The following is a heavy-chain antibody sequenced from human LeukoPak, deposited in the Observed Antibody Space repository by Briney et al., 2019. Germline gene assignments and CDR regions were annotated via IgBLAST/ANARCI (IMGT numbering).Heavy chain of an antibody. V-gene: IGHV3-48*03. Sequence: GGSLGLSCAASGFTFSSYEMNWVRQAPGKGLEWVSYITSGSGSTIYYADSVKGRFTISRDNAKNSLYLQMNSLRAEDTAVYYCARDLLERPRSAFDIWGQGTMVTVSS. CDR2: ITSGSGSTI. CDR1: GFTFSSYE. CDR3: ARDLLERPRSAFDI. J-gene: IGHJ3*02. D-gene: IGHD1-1*01.